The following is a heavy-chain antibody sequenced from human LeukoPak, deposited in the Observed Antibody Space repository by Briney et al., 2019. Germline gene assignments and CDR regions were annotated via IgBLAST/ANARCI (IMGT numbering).Heavy chain of an antibody. D-gene: IGHD2-2*01. CDR1: GGTFSSYA. CDR3: ASVVVVPAAFATGLDY. V-gene: IGHV1-69*04. J-gene: IGHJ4*02. Sequence: SVKVSCKASGGTFSSYAISWVRQAPGQGLEWMGRIISILGIANYAQKFQGRVTITADKSTSTAYMELSSLRSEDTAVYYCASVVVVPAAFATGLDYWGQGTLVTVSS. CDR2: IISILGIA.